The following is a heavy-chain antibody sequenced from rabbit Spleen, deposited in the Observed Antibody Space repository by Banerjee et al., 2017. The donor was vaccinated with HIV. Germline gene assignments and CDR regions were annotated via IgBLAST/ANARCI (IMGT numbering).Heavy chain of an antibody. CDR3: ARAGEGGDGYLNL. Sequence: QSLEESGGDLVKPGASLTLTCTASGFSFSSRYYMCWVRQAPGKGLEWIACIDAGSSGDTYYASWAKGRFTISKTSSTTVTLQMASLTVADTATYFCARAGEGGDGYLNLWGQGTLVTVS. CDR2: IDAGSSGDT. V-gene: IGHV1S40*01. J-gene: IGHJ4*01. D-gene: IGHD5-1*01. CDR1: GFSFSSRYY.